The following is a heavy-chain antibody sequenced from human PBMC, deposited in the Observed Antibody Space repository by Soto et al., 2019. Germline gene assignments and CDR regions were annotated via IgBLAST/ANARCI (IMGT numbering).Heavy chain of an antibody. CDR3: ARDYCSSPSCYYYYYYGMDV. CDR1: GFTFSSCR. Sequence: PXGSLRLPCAASGFTFSSCRMNWVRQAPGKGLDWVSSISSSSSYIYYADSVKGRFTISRDNAKNSLYLQMNSLRAEDTAVYYCARDYCSSPSCYYYYYYGMDVWGQGTTVTVPS. D-gene: IGHD2-2*01. J-gene: IGHJ6*02. CDR2: ISSSSSYI. V-gene: IGHV3-21*01.